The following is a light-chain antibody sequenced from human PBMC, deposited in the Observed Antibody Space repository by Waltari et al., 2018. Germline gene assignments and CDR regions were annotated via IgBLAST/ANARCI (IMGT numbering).Light chain of an antibody. CDR3: EQYSNWPGT. CDR1: QSIAGN. Sequence: EIVMTQSPATLYVSPGERATLSCRASQSIAGNLAWYQQKPGQPPRLLIYGASTRATGFPARFSGSGSGTEFTLTISSLQSEDFAVYYCEQYSNWPGTFGQGTKLEIK. CDR2: GAS. V-gene: IGKV3-15*01. J-gene: IGKJ2*02.